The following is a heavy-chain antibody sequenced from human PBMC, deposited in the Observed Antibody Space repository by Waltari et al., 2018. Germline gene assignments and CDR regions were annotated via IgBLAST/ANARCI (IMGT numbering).Heavy chain of an antibody. Sequence: EVQLLESGGGLVQPGGSLRLSCAASGFTFSSYAMSWVRQAPGKGLEWVSAISGSGGSTDYADSVKGRFTIARDNAKNTLDLQMNSLRAEDTAVYDCAKDPVTMIVVDDYWGQGTLVTVSS. CDR1: GFTFSSYA. J-gene: IGHJ4*02. D-gene: IGHD3-22*01. V-gene: IGHV3-23*01. CDR3: AKDPVTMIVVDDY. CDR2: ISGSGGST.